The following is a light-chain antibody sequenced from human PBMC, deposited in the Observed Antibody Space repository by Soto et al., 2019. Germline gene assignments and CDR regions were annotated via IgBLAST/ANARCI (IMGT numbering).Light chain of an antibody. Sequence: EIVLTQSPGTLSLSPGERATLSYRASQSVRSNFLAWYQQKPGQAPRLLIYGASNRATGIPDRFSGSGSGTDFTLTITRLEAEDFAMYYCQRYDSLRTFGQGTKVEI. V-gene: IGKV3-20*01. CDR1: QSVRSNF. CDR3: QRYDSLRT. J-gene: IGKJ1*01. CDR2: GAS.